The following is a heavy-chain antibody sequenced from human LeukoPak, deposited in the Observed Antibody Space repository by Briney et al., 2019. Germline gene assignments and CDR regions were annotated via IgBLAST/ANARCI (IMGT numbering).Heavy chain of an antibody. CDR3: ARLSVVAATQTLEDAFDI. V-gene: IGHV4-34*01. CDR1: GGSFSGYY. D-gene: IGHD2-15*01. J-gene: IGHJ3*02. Sequence: SETLSLTCAVYGGSFSGYYWSWIRQPPGKGLEWIGEINHSGSTNYNPSLKSRVTISVDTSKNQFSLKLSSVTAADTAVYYCARLSVVAATQTLEDAFDIWGQGTMVTASS. CDR2: INHSGST.